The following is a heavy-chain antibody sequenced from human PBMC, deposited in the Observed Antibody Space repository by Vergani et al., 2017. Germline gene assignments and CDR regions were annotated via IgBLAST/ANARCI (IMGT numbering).Heavy chain of an antibody. D-gene: IGHD2-21*01. CDR2: ISAYNGNT. V-gene: IGHV1-18*01. CDR3: ARAVGDYGAFDI. Sequence: QVQLVQSGAEVKKPGASVKVSCKASGYTFTSYGISWVRQAPGQGLEWMGWISAYNGNTNYAQTLQGRVTMTRDPSTSTVYIELGSLSSEDTAVYYWARAVGDYGAFDIWGLGTMVTVSS. J-gene: IGHJ3*02. CDR1: GYTFTSYG.